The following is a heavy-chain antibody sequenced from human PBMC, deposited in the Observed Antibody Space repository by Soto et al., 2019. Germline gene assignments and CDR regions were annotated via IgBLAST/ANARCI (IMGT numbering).Heavy chain of an antibody. CDR3: ARDGVEAGLYLDN. V-gene: IGHV3-21*06. J-gene: IGHJ4*02. Sequence: GGSLRLSCAASGFTFTRYSMNWVRQAPGKGLEWVSSISSTTNYIYYGDSMKGRFTISRDNGKNSLYLQVNSLRAEDTAVYYCARDGVEAGLYLDNWGQGTLVTVSS. CDR1: GFTFTRYS. D-gene: IGHD6-19*01. CDR2: ISSTTNYI.